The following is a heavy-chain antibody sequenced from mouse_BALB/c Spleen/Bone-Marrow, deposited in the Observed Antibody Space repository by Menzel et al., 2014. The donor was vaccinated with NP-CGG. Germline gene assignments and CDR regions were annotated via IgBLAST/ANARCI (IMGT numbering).Heavy chain of an antibody. CDR2: IFPGDGST. CDR3: ARRVYYDYDGGAWFAY. Sequence: QVQLKHSGAELVKPGASVKLSCKASGYTFTSYGINWVRQRPEQGLEWIGWIFPGDGSTKYNEKFKGKATLTTDKSSSTAYMQLSRLTSEDSAVYFCARRVYYDYDGGAWFAYWGQGTLVTVSA. J-gene: IGHJ3*01. D-gene: IGHD2-4*01. CDR1: GYTFTSYG. V-gene: IGHV1-85*01.